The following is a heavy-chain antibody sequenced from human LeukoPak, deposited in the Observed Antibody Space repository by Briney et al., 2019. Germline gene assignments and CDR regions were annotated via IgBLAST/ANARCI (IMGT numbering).Heavy chain of an antibody. D-gene: IGHD2-2*01. Sequence: ASVKVSCKASGYTFTSYDINWVRQATGQGLEWMGWMNPNSGNTGYAQKFQGRVTITRNTSISTGYMELSSLRSEDTAVYYCAKYLGYQLLNDAFDIWGQGTMVTVSS. J-gene: IGHJ3*02. CDR2: MNPNSGNT. CDR1: GYTFTSYD. CDR3: AKYLGYQLLNDAFDI. V-gene: IGHV1-8*03.